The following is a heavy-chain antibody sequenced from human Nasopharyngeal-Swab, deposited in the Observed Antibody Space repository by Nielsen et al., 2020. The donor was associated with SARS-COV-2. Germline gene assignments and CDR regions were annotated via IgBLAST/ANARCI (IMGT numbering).Heavy chain of an antibody. D-gene: IGHD3-3*01. V-gene: IGHV4-34*01. Sequence: SETLSLTCAVYGGSFSGYYWSWIRQPPGKGLEWIGEINHSGSTNYNPSLKSRVTISVDTSKNKFSLKLSSVTAADTAVYYCASVRAITIFGVVIERYGMDVWGQGTTVTVSS. CDR2: INHSGST. J-gene: IGHJ6*02. CDR1: GGSFSGYY. CDR3: ASVRAITIFGVVIERYGMDV.